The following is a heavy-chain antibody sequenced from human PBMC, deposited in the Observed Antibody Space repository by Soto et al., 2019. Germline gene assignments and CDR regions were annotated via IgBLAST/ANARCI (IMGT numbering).Heavy chain of an antibody. Sequence: QVQLVESGGGVVQPGRSLRLSCAASGFTFSSYGMHWVRQAPGKGLEWVAVIWYDGSNKYYADSVKGRFTISRDNSKNTLYLQMNSLRAEDTAVYYCARGGFGEDEYYYYYYGMDVWGQGTTVTVSS. CDR1: GFTFSSYG. CDR2: IWYDGSNK. V-gene: IGHV3-33*01. CDR3: ARGGFGEDEYYYYYYGMDV. D-gene: IGHD3-10*01. J-gene: IGHJ6*02.